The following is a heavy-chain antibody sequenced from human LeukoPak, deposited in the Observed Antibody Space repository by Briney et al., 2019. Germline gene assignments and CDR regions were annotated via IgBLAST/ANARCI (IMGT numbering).Heavy chain of an antibody. V-gene: IGHV4-39*07. CDR1: GGSISSSSYY. CDR2: IHYNGST. Sequence: SETLSLTCTVSGGSISSSSYYWGCIRQPPGKGLEWIGSIHYNGSTCYNSSLESRVIMSVDTSKNQFSLKLISVTAADTAVYYCARDRGVPRPYYFDRWGQGTLVTVSS. D-gene: IGHD3-10*01. CDR3: ARDRGVPRPYYFDR. J-gene: IGHJ4*02.